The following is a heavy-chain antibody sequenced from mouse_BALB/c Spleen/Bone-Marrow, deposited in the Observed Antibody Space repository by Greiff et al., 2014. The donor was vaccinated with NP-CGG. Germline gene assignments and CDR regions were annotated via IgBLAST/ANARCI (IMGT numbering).Heavy chain of an antibody. CDR3: ARGGTAWFTY. J-gene: IGHJ3*01. CDR1: GYSFTDYT. CDR2: FNPYNDVS. Sequence: EVQLVESGPELVKPGASMKISCKASGYSFTDYTMNWVKQSHGKNLEWIGLFNPYNDVSTYNQKFKGKATLTVDKSSSTAYMELLSLTSEDSAVYYCARGGTAWFTYWGQGTLVTDSA. V-gene: IGHV1-18*01. D-gene: IGHD4-1*01.